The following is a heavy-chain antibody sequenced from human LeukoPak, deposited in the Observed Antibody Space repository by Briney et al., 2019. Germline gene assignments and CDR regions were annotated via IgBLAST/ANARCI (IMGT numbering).Heavy chain of an antibody. Sequence: GGSLRLSCAASGFTFDDYAMHWVRQAPGKGLEWVSGISWNSGSIGYADSVKGRFTISRDNAKNSLYLQMNSLRAEDTALYYCAEDRSGYSSGWVDYWGQGTLVTVSS. CDR2: ISWNSGSI. J-gene: IGHJ4*02. CDR3: AEDRSGYSSGWVDY. D-gene: IGHD6-19*01. V-gene: IGHV3-9*01. CDR1: GFTFDDYA.